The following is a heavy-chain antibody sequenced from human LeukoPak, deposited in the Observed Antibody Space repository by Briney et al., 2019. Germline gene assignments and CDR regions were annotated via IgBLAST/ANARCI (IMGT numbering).Heavy chain of an antibody. CDR1: GFTFSSYS. V-gene: IGHV3-21*01. Sequence: GGSLRLSCAASGFTFSSYSMNWVRQARGKGLEWVSSISSSSSYIYYADSVKGRFTISRDNAKNSLYLQMNSLRAEDTAVYYCAREIGELLATWYYYYGMDVWGQGTTVTVSS. D-gene: IGHD3-10*01. J-gene: IGHJ6*02. CDR3: AREIGELLATWYYYYGMDV. CDR2: ISSSSSYI.